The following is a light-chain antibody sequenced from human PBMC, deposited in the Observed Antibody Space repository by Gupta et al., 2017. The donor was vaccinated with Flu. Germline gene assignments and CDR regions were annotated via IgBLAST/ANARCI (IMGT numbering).Light chain of an antibody. CDR2: ENN. J-gene: IGLJ1*01. Sequence: LDLRASVSAAPGPKVTISCSGSSSNIGNNYVSWYQQLPGTAPKLLIYENNKRPSGIPDRFSGSKSGTSATLGITGLQTGDEADYYCGTWDSSLSAYVFGTGTKVTVL. CDR3: GTWDSSLSAYV. CDR1: SSNIGNNY. V-gene: IGLV1-51*02.